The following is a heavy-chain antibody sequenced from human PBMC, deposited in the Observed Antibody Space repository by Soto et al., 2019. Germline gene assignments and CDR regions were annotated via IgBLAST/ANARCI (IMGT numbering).Heavy chain of an antibody. D-gene: IGHD6-6*01. CDR3: ARGSSIAGLYYGMDV. J-gene: IGHJ6*02. Sequence: WTWIRQHPGKGLEWIGYNYYSGITYYNPSLKSRVTISLDTSKNQFSVKLSSVTAADTAVYYCARGSSIAGLYYGMDVWGQGTTVTVSS. V-gene: IGHV4-31*02. CDR2: NYYSGIT.